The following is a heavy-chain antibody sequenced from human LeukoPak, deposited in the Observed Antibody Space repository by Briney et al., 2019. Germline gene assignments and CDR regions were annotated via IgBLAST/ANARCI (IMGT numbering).Heavy chain of an antibody. Sequence: PGGSLRLSCAASGFTFSDYYMSWIRQPPGKGLEWIGSFYYSGSTYYNPSLKSRVTISVDTSKNQFSLRLSSVTAADTAVYYCARRVYTSGWYDGYIEPIFDSWGQGSLVTVFS. J-gene: IGHJ4*02. CDR2: FYYSGST. CDR3: ARRVYTSGWYDGYIEPIFDS. D-gene: IGHD6-19*01. CDR1: GFTFSDYY. V-gene: IGHV4-59*08.